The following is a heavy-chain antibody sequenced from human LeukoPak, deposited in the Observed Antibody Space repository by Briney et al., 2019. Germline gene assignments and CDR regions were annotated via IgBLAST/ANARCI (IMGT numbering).Heavy chain of an antibody. Sequence: GGSLRLSCAASGFTFSCYEMNWVRQAPGKGLEWVSYISSSAGPIYYADSVRGRFTISRDNAKKSLYLQMNNLRVEDTAVYYCARVRMGTTDNWGQGTLVTVSS. CDR2: ISSSAGPI. CDR3: ARVRMGTTDN. V-gene: IGHV3-48*03. CDR1: GFTFSCYE. D-gene: IGHD5-24*01. J-gene: IGHJ4*02.